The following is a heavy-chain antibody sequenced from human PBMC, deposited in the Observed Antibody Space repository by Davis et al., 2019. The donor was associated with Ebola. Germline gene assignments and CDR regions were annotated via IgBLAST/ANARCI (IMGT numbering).Heavy chain of an antibody. CDR2: LGTSADT. Sequence: GGSLRLSCAASGFTFSIFAMNWVRQAPGKGLEWVSTLGTSADTYYADSVKGRFTISRDNSKNTLYLQMNGLRVEDTAIYYCAKDTSNIWFDIWGQGTNVTVYS. D-gene: IGHD1-26*01. V-gene: IGHV3-23*01. CDR3: AKDTSNIWFDI. J-gene: IGHJ3*02. CDR1: GFTFSIFA.